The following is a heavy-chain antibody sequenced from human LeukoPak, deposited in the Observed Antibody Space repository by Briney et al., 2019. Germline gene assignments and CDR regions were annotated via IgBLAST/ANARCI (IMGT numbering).Heavy chain of an antibody. CDR1: GFTFSSYA. CDR2: ISGSGGST. D-gene: IGHD6-19*01. CDR3: ANFVSRSSGFDY. V-gene: IGHV3-23*01. Sequence: GGSLRLSCAASGFTFSSYAMSWVRQAPGKGLEWVSAISGSGGSTYYADSVKGRFTISRDNSKNTLYLQMNSLRAEDTAVYYCANFVSRSSGFDYWGQGTLVTVSS. J-gene: IGHJ4*02.